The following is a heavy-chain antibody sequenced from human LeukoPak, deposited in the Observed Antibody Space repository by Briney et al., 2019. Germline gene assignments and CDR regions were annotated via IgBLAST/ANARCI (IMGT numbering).Heavy chain of an antibody. J-gene: IGHJ6*02. D-gene: IGHD3-9*01. CDR1: GFTFSSFG. CDR3: ANILPPRGPQKDYYYYYGMDV. V-gene: IGHV3-48*02. CDR2: ISRSASTT. Sequence: GGSLRLSCAASGFTFSSFGMNWVRQAPGKGLEWVSYISRSASTTYYADSAEGRFIISRDNAKNSLSLQMNGLRDEDTAVYYCANILPPRGPQKDYYYYYGMDVWGQGTTVTVSS.